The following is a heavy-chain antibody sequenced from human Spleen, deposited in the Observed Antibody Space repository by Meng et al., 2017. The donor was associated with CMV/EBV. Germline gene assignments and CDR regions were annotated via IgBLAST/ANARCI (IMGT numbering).Heavy chain of an antibody. D-gene: IGHD6-13*01. CDR1: GYPLSSYS. Sequence: ASGYPLSSYSMSWVRQAPGKGLEWVSSISGSGGSTYSADSVKGRLTISRDNSESTLYLQMNSLRAEDTALYYCAKDSSRTSIYYFDYWGQGTLVTVSS. CDR2: ISGSGGST. J-gene: IGHJ4*02. CDR3: AKDSSRTSIYYFDY. V-gene: IGHV3-23*01.